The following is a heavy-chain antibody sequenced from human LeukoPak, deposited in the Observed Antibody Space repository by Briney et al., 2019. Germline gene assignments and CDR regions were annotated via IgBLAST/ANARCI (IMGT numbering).Heavy chain of an antibody. CDR3: ARVPFPSWQQHPYYYGMDV. CDR2: INHSGST. CDR1: GGFFSGYY. D-gene: IGHD1-1*01. J-gene: IGHJ6*02. Sequence: SETLSLTCAVYGGFFSGYYWSWIRQPPGKGLEWIGEINHSGSTNYNPSLKSRVTISVDTSKNQFSLKLSSVTAADTAVYYCARVPFPSWQQHPYYYGMDVWGQGTTVTVSS. V-gene: IGHV4-34*01.